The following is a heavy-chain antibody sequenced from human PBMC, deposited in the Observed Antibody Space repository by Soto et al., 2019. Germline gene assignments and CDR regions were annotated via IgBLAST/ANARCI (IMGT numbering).Heavy chain of an antibody. Sequence: SETLSLTCTVSGGSISSGDYYWSWIRQPPGKGLEWIGYIYYSGSTYYNPSLKSRVTISVDTSKNQFSLKLSSVTAADTAVYYCAREVYYDSSGYYLGPNAFDIWGQGTMVTVSS. V-gene: IGHV4-30-4*01. J-gene: IGHJ3*02. CDR3: AREVYYDSSGYYLGPNAFDI. CDR2: IYYSGST. CDR1: GGSISSGDYY. D-gene: IGHD3-22*01.